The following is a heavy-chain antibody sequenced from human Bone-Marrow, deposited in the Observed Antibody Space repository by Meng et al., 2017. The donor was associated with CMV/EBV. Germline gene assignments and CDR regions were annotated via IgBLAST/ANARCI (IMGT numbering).Heavy chain of an antibody. V-gene: IGHV1-2*02. J-gene: IGHJ4*02. CDR3: ARDWGGYCGCTSCRTVEFDY. Sequence: ASVMVSCKASGYTFIGYYIHWVRQAPGQGLEWMAWINPSSGGTNYAQKFQGRVTVTRDTSISTAYMELSRLRSDDTAVYYCARDWGGYCGCTSCRTVEFDYWGQGTLVTVSS. D-gene: IGHD2-2*01. CDR1: GYTFIGYY. CDR2: INPSSGGT.